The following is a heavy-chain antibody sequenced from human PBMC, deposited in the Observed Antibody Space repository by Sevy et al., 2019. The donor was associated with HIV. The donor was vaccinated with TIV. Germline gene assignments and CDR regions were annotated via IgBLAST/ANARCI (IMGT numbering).Heavy chain of an antibody. J-gene: IGHJ6*02. D-gene: IGHD6-19*01. CDR3: ARDPIAVAGHPYGMDV. CDR1: GFTFSSYS. Sequence: GGSLRLSCAASGFTFSSYSMNWVRQAPGKGLEWVSSISSSSSYIYYADSVKGRFTISRDNAKNSLYLQMNSLRAEDTAVYYCARDPIAVAGHPYGMDVRGQGTTVTVSS. V-gene: IGHV3-21*01. CDR2: ISSSSSYI.